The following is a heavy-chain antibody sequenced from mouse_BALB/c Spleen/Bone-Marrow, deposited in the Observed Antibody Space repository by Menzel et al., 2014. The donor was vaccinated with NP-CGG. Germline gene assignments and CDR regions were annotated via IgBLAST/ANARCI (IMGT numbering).Heavy chain of an antibody. CDR2: IDPANGNT. J-gene: IGHJ1*01. V-gene: IGHV14-3*02. Sequence: VQLQQPGAELVKPGASVKLSCTASGFNIKDTYMHWVKERPEQGLEWIGRIDPANGNTKYDPKFQGKATITADTSSNTAYLQLSSLTSEDTAVYYCVYGRGWYFDVWGAGTTVTVSS. CDR3: VYGRGWYFDV. CDR1: GFNIKDTY. D-gene: IGHD1-1*01.